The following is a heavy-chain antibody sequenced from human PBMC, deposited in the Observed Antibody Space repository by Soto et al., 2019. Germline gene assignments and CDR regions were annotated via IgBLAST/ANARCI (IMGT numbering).Heavy chain of an antibody. V-gene: IGHV3-23*01. CDR2: ISGSGGST. J-gene: IGHJ4*02. CDR3: AKDISSSWYLGLDY. CDR1: GFTFSSYA. D-gene: IGHD6-13*01. Sequence: GGSLRLSCAASGFTFSSYAMSWFRQAPGKGLEWVSAISGSGGSTYYADSVKGRFTISRDNSKNTLYLQMNSLRAEDTAVYYCAKDISSSWYLGLDYWGQGTLVTVSS.